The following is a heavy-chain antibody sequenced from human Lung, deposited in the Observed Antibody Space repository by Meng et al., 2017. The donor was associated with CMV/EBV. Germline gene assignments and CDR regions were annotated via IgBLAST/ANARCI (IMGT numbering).Heavy chain of an antibody. J-gene: IGHJ3*02. CDR3: ARDIDYKSDTDGFDM. Sequence: SGFAFGDFYVSCIRQVPGKGLELVSYFSRGGTTTYKTDSVKFRFTISRNNAKNSVYLQMNSLRLENTAVYYCARDIDYKSDTDGFDMWGQGTMVTVSS. D-gene: IGHD3-16*01. CDR2: FSRGGTTT. V-gene: IGHV3-11*01. CDR1: GFAFGDFY.